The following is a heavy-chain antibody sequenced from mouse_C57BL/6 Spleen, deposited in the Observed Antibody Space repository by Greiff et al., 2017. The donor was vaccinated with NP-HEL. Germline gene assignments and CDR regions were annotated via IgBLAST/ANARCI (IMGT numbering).Heavy chain of an antibody. Sequence: VQLQQSGPELVQPGASVKISCKASGYAFSSSWMNWVKQRPGKGLEWIGRICPGDGDTNYNGKFKGKATLTADKSSSTAYMQLSSLTSEDSAVYFCARSDYGSSLDYWGQGTTLTVSS. V-gene: IGHV1-82*01. CDR1: GYAFSSSW. J-gene: IGHJ2*01. CDR3: ARSDYGSSLDY. D-gene: IGHD1-1*01. CDR2: ICPGDGDT.